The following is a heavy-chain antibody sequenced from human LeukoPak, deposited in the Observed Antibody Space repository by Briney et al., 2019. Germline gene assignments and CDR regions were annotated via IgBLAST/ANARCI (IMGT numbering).Heavy chain of an antibody. CDR1: DYSISSAYY. CDR2: IYHSGST. D-gene: IGHD2-21*02. V-gene: IGHV4-38-2*02. CDR3: ARDQAYCGGDCYFDF. Sequence: SESLSLTCAVSDYSISSAYYWGWIRQPPGKGLEWIGSIYHSGSTDYNPSLKSRVTISVDTSKNQFSLKLRSVTAADTAVYYCARDQAYCGGDCYFDFWGQGTLVTVSS. J-gene: IGHJ4*02.